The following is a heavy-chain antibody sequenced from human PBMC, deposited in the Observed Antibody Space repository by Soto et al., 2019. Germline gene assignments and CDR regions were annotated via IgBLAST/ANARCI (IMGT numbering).Heavy chain of an antibody. CDR1: GYSFSTHS. Sequence: ASVKVSCKASGYSFSTHSIHWGRQAPGQGLEWMGWINGGNGNTKYSQKFRDRVTITRDASASTGYMELSSLRSEDTAVYYCARGKGMEENYYYYGMDVWGQGTTVTVSS. V-gene: IGHV1-3*01. J-gene: IGHJ6*02. D-gene: IGHD1-1*01. CDR3: ARGKGMEENYYYYGMDV. CDR2: INGGNGNT.